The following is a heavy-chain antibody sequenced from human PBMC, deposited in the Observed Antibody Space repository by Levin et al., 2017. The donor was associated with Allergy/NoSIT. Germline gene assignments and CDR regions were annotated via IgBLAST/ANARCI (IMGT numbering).Heavy chain of an antibody. D-gene: IGHD4-17*01. J-gene: IGHJ4*02. Sequence: GGSLRLSCAASGFTFSSYGMHWVRQAPGKGLEWVAVIWYDGSNKYYADSVKGRFTISRDNSKNTLYLQMNSLRAEDTAVYYCARVGGDYDNENLDYWGQGTLVTVSS. CDR1: GFTFSSYG. CDR2: IWYDGSNK. CDR3: ARVGGDYDNENLDY. V-gene: IGHV3-33*01.